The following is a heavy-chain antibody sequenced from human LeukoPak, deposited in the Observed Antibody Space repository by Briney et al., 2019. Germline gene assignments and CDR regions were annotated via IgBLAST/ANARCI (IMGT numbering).Heavy chain of an antibody. V-gene: IGHV1-18*01. CDR2: ISAYNGNT. CDR1: GYTFTNYG. CDR3: ARDRWSSSASAAPDDY. Sequence: ASVKVSCKASGYTFTNYGISGVRQAPGQGLEWMGWISAYNGNTVYAQKLQGRVTMTTDTSTSTAYMELRSLRSDDTAVYYCARDRWSSSASAAPDDYWGQGNLVTVSS. J-gene: IGHJ4*02. D-gene: IGHD6-6*01.